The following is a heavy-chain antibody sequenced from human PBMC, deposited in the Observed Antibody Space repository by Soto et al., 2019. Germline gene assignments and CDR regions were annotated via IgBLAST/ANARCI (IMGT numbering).Heavy chain of an antibody. D-gene: IGHD3-10*01. Sequence: QVQLVQSGAEVKKPGSSVKVSCKASGGTFNRYTITWVRQAPGQGLEWMGRIIPFLGIAYYAQNFQGRVTITADKSTSTAYMELSSLRSEDTAVYYCASGDEEEDPYWYFDLWGRGTLVTVSS. CDR1: GGTFNRYT. V-gene: IGHV1-69*02. CDR2: IIPFLGIA. CDR3: ASGDEEEDPYWYFDL. J-gene: IGHJ2*01.